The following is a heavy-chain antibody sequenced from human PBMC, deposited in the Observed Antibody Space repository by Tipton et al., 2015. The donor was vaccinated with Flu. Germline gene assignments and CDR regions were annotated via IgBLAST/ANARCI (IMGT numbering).Heavy chain of an antibody. J-gene: IGHJ4*02. D-gene: IGHD3-10*01. CDR1: GGSIGSGGYY. CDR3: AGSIGFGYYFDY. CDR2: IYYSGST. Sequence: TLSLTCTVSGGSIGSGGYYWSWIRQHPGKGLEWIGYIYYSGSTYYNPSLKSRVTISVDTSKNQFSLKLSSVTAADTAVYYCAGSIGFGYYFDYWGQGTLAPVSS. V-gene: IGHV4-31*03.